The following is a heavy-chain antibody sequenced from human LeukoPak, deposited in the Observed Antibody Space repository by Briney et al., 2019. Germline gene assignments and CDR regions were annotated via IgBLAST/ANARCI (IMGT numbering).Heavy chain of an antibody. D-gene: IGHD3-9*01. CDR1: GFTFSGYA. Sequence: GGSLRLSCAGSGFTFSGYAMSWVRQAPGKGLEWVSAISGSGSDTFYADSVKGRFTISRDNSKNTLSVQMNSLRAEDTAVCYCAKVLTGWGAYDYWGQGALVTVSS. CDR2: ISGSGSDT. J-gene: IGHJ4*02. CDR3: AKVLTGWGAYDY. V-gene: IGHV3-23*01.